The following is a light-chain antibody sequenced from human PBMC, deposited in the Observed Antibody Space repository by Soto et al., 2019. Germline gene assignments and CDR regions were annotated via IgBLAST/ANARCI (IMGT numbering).Light chain of an antibody. J-gene: IGKJ1*01. CDR2: KAS. V-gene: IGKV1-5*03. Sequence: DIHMTQSPSTLSASVGDRVTIACRASQSISSWLAWYQQKPGKAPKLLIYKASSLQIGVPSRFSGSGSGTEFTLTISSLQPDDFATYYCQQYSSYWTFGQGTKVDIK. CDR1: QSISSW. CDR3: QQYSSYWT.